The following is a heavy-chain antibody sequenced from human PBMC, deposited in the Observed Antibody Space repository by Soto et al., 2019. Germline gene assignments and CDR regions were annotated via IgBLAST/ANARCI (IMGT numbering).Heavy chain of an antibody. J-gene: IGHJ4*02. CDR2: IYYSGST. Sequence: QLQLQESGPGLVKPSETLSLTCTVSGGSISSSSYYWGWIRQPPGKGLEWIGSIYYSGSTYYNPSLKSRVTISVDTSKNQCSLKLSSVTAADPAVYYCARGRVTGHLAHDYWGQGTLVTVSS. D-gene: IGHD2-21*02. CDR1: GGSISSSSYY. V-gene: IGHV4-39*01. CDR3: ARGRVTGHLAHDY.